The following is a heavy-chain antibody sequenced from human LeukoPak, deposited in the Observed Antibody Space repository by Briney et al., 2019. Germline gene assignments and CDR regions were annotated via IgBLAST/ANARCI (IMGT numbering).Heavy chain of an antibody. CDR3: ARDAFYYGSARTASFDL. Sequence: GGSLRLSCAASGFTFSTYSMNWVRQAPGKGLEWVSYISSSISTMYYADSVEGRFTISRDNAKTSLYLQMTTLRVEDTALYYCARDAFYYGSARTASFDLWGQGTMVTVSS. D-gene: IGHD3-10*01. CDR2: ISSSISTM. J-gene: IGHJ3*01. V-gene: IGHV3-48*01. CDR1: GFTFSTYS.